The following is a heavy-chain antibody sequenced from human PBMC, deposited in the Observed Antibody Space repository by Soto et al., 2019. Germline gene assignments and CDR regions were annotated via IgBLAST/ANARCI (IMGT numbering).Heavy chain of an antibody. CDR1: GFTFKHYD. D-gene: IGHD3-9*01. Sequence: VQLLESGGGLVQPGGSLRLSCVASGFTFKHYDMRWVRQAPGKGLEWVSGISGSGAITYYADSVRGRFTISRDNSKNTLYLQLNSLGAEDTAIYYCAKDRQFRSYYESAGHYNNWGQGTLVTVSS. CDR2: ISGSGAIT. CDR3: AKDRQFRSYYESAGHYNN. V-gene: IGHV3-23*01. J-gene: IGHJ4*02.